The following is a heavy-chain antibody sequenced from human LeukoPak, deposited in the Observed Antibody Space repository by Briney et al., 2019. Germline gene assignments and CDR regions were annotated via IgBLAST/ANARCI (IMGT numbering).Heavy chain of an antibody. J-gene: IGHJ6*02. V-gene: IGHV3-23*01. D-gene: IGHD4-23*01. CDR2: ISGSGGNT. CDR1: RFTFSSYA. CDR3: AKGNGGNSGEYFYYGMDV. Sequence: GGSLRLSCAASRFTFSSYAMTWVRQAPGKGLEWVSAISGSGGNTYYADSVKGRFTISRDNSKNTLYLQLTSLRAEDTAIYYCAKGNGGNSGEYFYYGMDVWGQGTTVTVSS.